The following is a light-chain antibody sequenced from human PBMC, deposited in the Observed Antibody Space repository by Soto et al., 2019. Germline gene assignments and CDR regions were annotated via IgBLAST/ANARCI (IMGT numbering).Light chain of an antibody. CDR1: SSNIGAGYD. CDR3: QSYDSSLRGEA. CDR2: GNS. J-gene: IGLJ2*01. Sequence: QSVLTQPPSVSGAPGQRVTISCTGSSSNIGAGYDVHWYQQLPGTAPKLLIYGNSNRPSGVPDRFSGSKSGTSASLAITGLQAEDEADYYCQSYDSSLRGEAFGGGTQLTVL. V-gene: IGLV1-40*01.